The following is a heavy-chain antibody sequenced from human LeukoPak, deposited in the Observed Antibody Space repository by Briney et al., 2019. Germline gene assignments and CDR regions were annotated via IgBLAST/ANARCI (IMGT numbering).Heavy chain of an antibody. CDR3: ARVSIIRYGMDV. J-gene: IGHJ6*02. CDR1: GFTFSSYW. CDR2: INSDGSST. D-gene: IGHD2-21*01. V-gene: IGHV3-74*01. Sequence: GGSLRLSCAASGFTFSSYWMHWVRQAPGKGLVWVSRINSDGSSTSYADSVKGRFTISRDNAKNTLYLQMNSLRAEDTAVYYCARVSIIRYGMDVWGQGTTVTVSS.